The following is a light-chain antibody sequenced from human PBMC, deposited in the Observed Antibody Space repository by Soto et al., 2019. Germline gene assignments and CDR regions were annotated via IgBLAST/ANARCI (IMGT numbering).Light chain of an antibody. CDR1: QSLSGW. Sequence: DIQMTQSPATLSASVGDRVTITCRASQSLSGWLAWYQQKPGKAPKLLIYDASSLESGVPSRFSGSGSGTEFALTISSLQHDDFATYYCQQYNSYPWTFGQGTKVEIK. J-gene: IGKJ1*01. CDR2: DAS. CDR3: QQYNSYPWT. V-gene: IGKV1-5*01.